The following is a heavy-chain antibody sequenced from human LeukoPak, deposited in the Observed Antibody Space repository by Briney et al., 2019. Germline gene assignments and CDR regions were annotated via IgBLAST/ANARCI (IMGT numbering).Heavy chain of an antibody. D-gene: IGHD3-3*01. CDR3: TTATSGYDFWSGYYGKFDY. Sequence: PGGSLRLSCAASGFTFSNAWMNWVRQAPGKGLEWVGRIKSKTDGGTTDYAAPVKGRFTISRDDSKNTLYLQMNSLKTEDTAVYYCTTATSGYDFWSGYYGKFDYWGQGTLVTVSS. CDR1: GFTFSNAW. CDR2: IKSKTDGGTT. V-gene: IGHV3-15*07. J-gene: IGHJ4*02.